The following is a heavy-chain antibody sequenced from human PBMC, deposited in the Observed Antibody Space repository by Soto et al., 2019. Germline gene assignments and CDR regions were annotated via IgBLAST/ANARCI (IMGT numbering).Heavy chain of an antibody. CDR3: ARANYDFWSGYPTNWFDP. J-gene: IGHJ5*02. Sequence: ASETLSLTCAVSSGSISSSNWWSWVRQPPGKGLEWIGEIYHSGSTNYNPSLKSRVTISVDKSKNQFSLKLSSVTAADTAVYYCARANYDFWSGYPTNWFDPWGQGTLVTVSS. CDR1: SGSISSSNW. D-gene: IGHD3-3*01. V-gene: IGHV4-4*02. CDR2: IYHSGST.